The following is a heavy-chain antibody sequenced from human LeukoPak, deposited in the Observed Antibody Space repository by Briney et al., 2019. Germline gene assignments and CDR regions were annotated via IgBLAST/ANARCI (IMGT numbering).Heavy chain of an antibody. CDR1: GFTFSSYG. CDR3: ARDPHLYYFDY. Sequence: GGSLRLSCAASGFTFSSYGMHWVRQAPGKGLEWVAVIWYDGSNKYYADSVKGRFTISRDNPKNTLYLQMNSLRAEDTAVYYCARDPHLYYFDYWGQGTLVTVSS. CDR2: IWYDGSNK. V-gene: IGHV3-33*08. J-gene: IGHJ4*02.